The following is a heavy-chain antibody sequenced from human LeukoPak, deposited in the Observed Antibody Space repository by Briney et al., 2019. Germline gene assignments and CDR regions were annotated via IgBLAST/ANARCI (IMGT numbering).Heavy chain of an antibody. Sequence: SETLSLTCTVSGGSISSYYWSWIRQPAGKGLEWIGRIYTSGSTNYNPSLKSRVTMSVDTSKNQFSLKLSSVTAADTAVYYCARERATYYYDSGGYYHFDYWGQGTLVTVSS. CDR1: GGSISSYY. D-gene: IGHD3-22*01. V-gene: IGHV4-4*07. CDR3: ARERATYYYDSGGYYHFDY. J-gene: IGHJ4*02. CDR2: IYTSGST.